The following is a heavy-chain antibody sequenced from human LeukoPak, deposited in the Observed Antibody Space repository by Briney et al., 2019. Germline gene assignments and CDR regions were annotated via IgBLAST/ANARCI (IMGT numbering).Heavy chain of an antibody. CDR3: ARLEYTYGPLDY. CDR1: GGSFSGYY. CDR2: IYSGGST. V-gene: IGHV3-66*01. D-gene: IGHD5-18*01. J-gene: IGHJ4*02. Sequence: ETLSLTCAVYGGSFSGYYWSWVRQAPGKGLEWVSVIYSGGSTYYADSVKGRFTISRDNSKNTLYLQMNSLRAEDTAVYYCARLEYTYGPLDYWGQGTLVTVSS.